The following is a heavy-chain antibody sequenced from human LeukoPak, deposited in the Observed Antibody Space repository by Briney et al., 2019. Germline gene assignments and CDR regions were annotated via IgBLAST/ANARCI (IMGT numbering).Heavy chain of an antibody. CDR2: IYHSGST. CDR3: ASSYSAGPEVNTFDF. D-gene: IGHD1-14*01. V-gene: IGHV4-59*02. J-gene: IGHJ4*02. Sequence: PSETVSCKASGSSGTDCCIHWERQGQVPGQGLEWIGDIYHSGSTNYNPTLKSRVTMSVDTSKNTFSPRLSSVTAADTAVYLYASSYSAGPEVNTFDFWGQGTMVTVSS. CDR1: SGTDCCIH.